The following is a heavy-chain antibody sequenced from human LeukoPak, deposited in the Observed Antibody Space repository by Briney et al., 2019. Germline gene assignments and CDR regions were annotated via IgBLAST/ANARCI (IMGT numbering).Heavy chain of an antibody. J-gene: IGHJ4*02. V-gene: IGHV3-30*18. D-gene: IGHD1-14*01. CDR2: ISYDGSNK. CDR3: AKDRTGAKDY. CDR1: GFTFSSCG. Sequence: GGSLRLSCAASGFTFSSCGMHWVRQAPGKGLEWVAVISYDGSNKYYADSVKGRFTISRDNSKNTLYLQMNSLRAEDTAVYYCAKDRTGAKDYWGQGTLVTVSS.